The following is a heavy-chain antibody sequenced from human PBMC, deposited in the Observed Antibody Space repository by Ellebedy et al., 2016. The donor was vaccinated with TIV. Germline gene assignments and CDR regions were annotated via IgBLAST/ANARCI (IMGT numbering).Heavy chain of an antibody. CDR2: ISYDESEK. CDR3: ARVFESYSVDY. V-gene: IGHV3-30-3*01. CDR1: GVTFGSYD. J-gene: IGHJ4*02. Sequence: PGGSLRLSCAASGVTFGSYDMHWVRQAPGKGLGWVALISYDESEKWYADSVKGRFTISRDNSKNTLYLQMNSLRREDTALYYCARVFESYSVDYWGQGTLVTVSS. D-gene: IGHD1-26*01.